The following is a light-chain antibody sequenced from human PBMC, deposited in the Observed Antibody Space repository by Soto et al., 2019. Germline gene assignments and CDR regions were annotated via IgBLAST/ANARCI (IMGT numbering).Light chain of an antibody. CDR1: QSPRND. CDR3: LQYYSYPQT. J-gene: IGKJ1*01. V-gene: IGKV1-17*01. Sequence: DIQLTQSPSFLSASVGDRVTITCRASQSPRNDLAWYQQKPGKAPERLLYVASSMESGVPSRFSGSGSGTEFTLAITSLQPEDFATYYCLQYYSYPQTFGQGTKVDIK. CDR2: VAS.